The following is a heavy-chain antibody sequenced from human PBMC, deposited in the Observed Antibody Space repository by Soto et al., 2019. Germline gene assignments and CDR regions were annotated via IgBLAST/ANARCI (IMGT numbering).Heavy chain of an antibody. CDR1: GGSISSYY. Sequence: SETLSLTCTVSGGSISSYYWSWIRQPPEKRLEWIGYIYYSGSTNYTPPLKSRVTISVDTSKNQFSLKLSSVTAAVTAVYYCARELFGRSVWFDPWGQGTLVTVSS. D-gene: IGHD3-10*01. CDR2: IYYSGST. J-gene: IGHJ5*02. CDR3: ARELFGRSVWFDP. V-gene: IGHV4-59*01.